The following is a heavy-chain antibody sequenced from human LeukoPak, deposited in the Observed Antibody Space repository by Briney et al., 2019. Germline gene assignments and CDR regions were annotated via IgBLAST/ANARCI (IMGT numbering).Heavy chain of an antibody. CDR3: AKEGGDGIAAAFGY. CDR2: ISGSGGST. Sequence: PLGSLRLSCAASGFTFSSYATSWVRQAPGKGLEWVSAISGSGGSTYYADSVKGRFTISRDNSKNTLYLHMNSLRAEDTAVYYCAKEGGDGIAAAFGYWGQGTLVTVSS. V-gene: IGHV3-23*01. J-gene: IGHJ4*02. D-gene: IGHD6-13*01. CDR1: GFTFSSYA.